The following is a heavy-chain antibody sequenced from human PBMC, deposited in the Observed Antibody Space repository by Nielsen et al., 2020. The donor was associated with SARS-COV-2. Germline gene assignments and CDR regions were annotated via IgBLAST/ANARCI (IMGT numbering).Heavy chain of an antibody. CDR1: GFTFSSYS. CDR2: ISSSSSYI. J-gene: IGHJ6*02. CDR3: ARDLWSYDILTGYSRADYGMDV. D-gene: IGHD3-9*01. Sequence: GESLKISCAASGFTFSSYSMNWVRQAPGKGLEWVSSISSSSSYIYYADSVKGRFTISRDNAKNSLYLQMNSLRAEDTAVYYCARDLWSYDILTGYSRADYGMDVWGQGTTVTVSS. V-gene: IGHV3-21*01.